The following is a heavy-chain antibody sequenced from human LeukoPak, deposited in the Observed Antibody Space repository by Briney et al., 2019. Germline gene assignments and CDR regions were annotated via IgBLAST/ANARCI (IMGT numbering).Heavy chain of an antibody. CDR3: ARVYYDSSGPYNWFDP. Sequence: GASVKVSCKASGYTFTGYYMHWVRQAPGQGLEWMGWINPNSGGTNYAQKFQGRVTMTRDTSISTAYMELSRLRSDDTAVYYCARVYYDSSGPYNWFDPWGQGTLVTVSS. V-gene: IGHV1-2*02. CDR2: INPNSGGT. J-gene: IGHJ5*02. CDR1: GYTFTGYY. D-gene: IGHD3-22*01.